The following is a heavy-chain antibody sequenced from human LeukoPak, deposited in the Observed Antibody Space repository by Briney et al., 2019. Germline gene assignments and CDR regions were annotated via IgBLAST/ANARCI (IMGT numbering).Heavy chain of an antibody. CDR3: ARVLRFLGASYYYYMDV. CDR1: GGTFSSYA. V-gene: IGHV1-69*05. D-gene: IGHD3-3*01. J-gene: IGHJ6*03. CDR2: IIPIFGTA. Sequence: SVKVSCKASGGTFSSYAISWVRQAPGQGLEWMGGIIPIFGTANYAQKLQGRVTITTDEFTSTAYMELSSLRSEDTAVYYCARVLRFLGASYYYYMDVWGKGTTVTVSS.